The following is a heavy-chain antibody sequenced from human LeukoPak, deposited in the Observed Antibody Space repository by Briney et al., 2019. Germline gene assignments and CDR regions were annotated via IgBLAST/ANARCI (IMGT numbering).Heavy chain of an antibody. CDR1: GGFISSLMYS. V-gene: IGHV4-61*01. Sequence: AETLSLTCTVSGGFISSLMYSWSWIRQPPGKGLEWIGYIYYSGSTNYNPSLKSRVTISVDTSKNQFSLKLSSVTAADTAVYYCARDSSDSSGGGNDYWGQGTLVTVSS. CDR2: IYYSGST. J-gene: IGHJ4*02. CDR3: ARDSSDSSGGGNDY. D-gene: IGHD3-22*01.